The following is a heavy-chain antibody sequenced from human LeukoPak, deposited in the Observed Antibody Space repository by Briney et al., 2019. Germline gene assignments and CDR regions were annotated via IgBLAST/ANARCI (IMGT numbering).Heavy chain of an antibody. CDR3: ARDGVATGSDY. CDR1: GFTFGSYW. V-gene: IGHV3-7*03. D-gene: IGHD5-12*01. J-gene: IGHJ4*02. Sequence: GGSLRLSCAASGFTFGSYWMSWVRQAQGKGLEWVANIKLDGSKKYYVDSVKGRFTISRDNAKNSLYLEMNSLRAEDTAVYYCARDGVATGSDYWGQGTLVTVSS. CDR2: IKLDGSKK.